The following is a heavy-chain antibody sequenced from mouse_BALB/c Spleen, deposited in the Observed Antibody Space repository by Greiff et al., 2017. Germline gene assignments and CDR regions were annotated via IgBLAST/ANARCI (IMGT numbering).Heavy chain of an antibody. D-gene: IGHD1-1*01. CDR3: ARGFIFDY. J-gene: IGHJ2*01. V-gene: IGHV5-4*02. CDR1: GFTFSDYY. Sequence: EVKVVESGGGLVKPGGSLKLSCAASGFTFSDYYMYWVRQTPEKRLEWVATISDGGSYTYYPDSVKGRFTISRDNAKNNLYLQMSSLKSEDTAMYYCARGFIFDYWGQGTTLTVSS. CDR2: ISDGGSYT.